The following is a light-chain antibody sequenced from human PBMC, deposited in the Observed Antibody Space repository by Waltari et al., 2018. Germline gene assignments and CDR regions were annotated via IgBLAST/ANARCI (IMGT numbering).Light chain of an antibody. J-gene: IGKJ2*01. CDR3: QQYKSWPT. Sequence: EIVMTQSPATLSVSPGERATLSCRASQSVSISLVWYQQKSGQAPRLLIYDTSTRATGVPVRFSGSGSGTEFTLTISSLQSEDFAVYYCQQYKSWPTFGQGTKLEIK. CDR2: DTS. CDR1: QSVSIS. V-gene: IGKV3-15*01.